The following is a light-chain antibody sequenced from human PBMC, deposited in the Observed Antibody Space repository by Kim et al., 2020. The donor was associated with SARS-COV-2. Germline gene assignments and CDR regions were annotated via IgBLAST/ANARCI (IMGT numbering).Light chain of an antibody. CDR2: AAS. CDR3: QQSYSTPPLT. J-gene: IGKJ4*01. CDR1: QSISSY. Sequence: DIQMTQSPSSLSASVGDIVTITCRASQSISSYLNWYQQKPGKAPKLLIYAASSLQSGVPSRFSGSGSGTDFTLTISSLQPEDFATYYCQQSYSTPPLTFGGGTKLEI. V-gene: IGKV1-39*01.